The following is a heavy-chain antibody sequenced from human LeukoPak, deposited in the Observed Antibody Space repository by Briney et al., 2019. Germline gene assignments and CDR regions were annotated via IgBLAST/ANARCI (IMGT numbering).Heavy chain of an antibody. D-gene: IGHD2-15*01. CDR3: AREVYCSGGSCYSGARFDY. CDR2: ISSSSSSI. CDR1: GFTFSDYY. Sequence: GGSLRLSCAASGFTFSDYYMSWIRQAPEKGLEWVSYISSSSSSIYYADSVKGRFTISRDNAKNSLYLQMNSLRADDTAVYYCAREVYCSGGSCYSGARFDYWGQGTLVTVSS. V-gene: IGHV3-11*01. J-gene: IGHJ4*02.